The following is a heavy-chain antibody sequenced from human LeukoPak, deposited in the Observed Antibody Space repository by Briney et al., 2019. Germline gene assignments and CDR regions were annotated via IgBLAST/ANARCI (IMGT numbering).Heavy chain of an antibody. CDR3: ARDGGTYYYDSSGYYPQGYFDY. CDR2: IYSGGST. V-gene: IGHV3-53*01. D-gene: IGHD3-22*01. Sequence: GGSLRLSYAASGFTVSSNYMSWVRQAPGKGLEWVSVIYSGGSTYYGDCVKGRFTISRENSKITLYLQMNSLRAEDTAVYYCARDGGTYYYDSSGYYPQGYFDYWGQGTLVTVSS. J-gene: IGHJ4*02. CDR1: GFTVSSNY.